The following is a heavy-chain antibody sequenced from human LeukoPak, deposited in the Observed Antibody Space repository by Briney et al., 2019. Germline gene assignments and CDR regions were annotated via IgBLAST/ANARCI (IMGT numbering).Heavy chain of an antibody. D-gene: IGHD3-10*01. V-gene: IGHV1-18*01. CDR1: GYTFTSYG. Sequence: AASVKVSCKASGYTFTSYGISWVRQAPGQGLEWMGWFSAYNGNTNYAQKLQGRVTMTTDTSTSTAYMGLRSLRSDDTAVYYCARASLWFGELLPLPWGQGTLVTVSS. CDR2: FSAYNGNT. J-gene: IGHJ5*02. CDR3: ARASLWFGELLPLP.